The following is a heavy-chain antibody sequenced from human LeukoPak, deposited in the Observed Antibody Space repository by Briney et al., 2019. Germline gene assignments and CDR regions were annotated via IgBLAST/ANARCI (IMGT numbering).Heavy chain of an antibody. Sequence: ASVKVSCKTSGYTFTGYYMHWVRQAPGQGLEWMGWINPNSGGTNYAQKFQGRVTMTRDTSISTGYMELSRLRSDDTAVYYCARDNSGWYLAYWGQGILVTVSS. J-gene: IGHJ4*02. CDR1: GYTFTGYY. CDR2: INPNSGGT. V-gene: IGHV1-2*02. CDR3: ARDNSGWYLAY. D-gene: IGHD6-19*01.